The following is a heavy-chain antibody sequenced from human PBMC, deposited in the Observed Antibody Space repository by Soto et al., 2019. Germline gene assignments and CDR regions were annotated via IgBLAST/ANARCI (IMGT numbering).Heavy chain of an antibody. CDR2: MDPNTGNT. J-gene: IGHJ4*02. D-gene: IGHD3-10*01. CDR3: GRGSDTGRRTSHFINY. CDR1: GYTFTNFD. Sequence: SSVKVSCKASGYTFTNFDVNWVRQAPGQGLEWMGRMDPNTGNTGCAQKFQGRVTMTGNASITTAYMELSSLRSEDTAVYYCGRGSDTGRRTSHFINYWGQGTLVTVSS. V-gene: IGHV1-8*01.